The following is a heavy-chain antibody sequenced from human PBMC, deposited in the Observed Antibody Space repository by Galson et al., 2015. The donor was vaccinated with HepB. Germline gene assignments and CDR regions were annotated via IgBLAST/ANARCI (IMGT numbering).Heavy chain of an antibody. CDR2: ISSRSNYI. CDR3: ASVSVLGYGGSHYYFDS. D-gene: IGHD4-23*01. V-gene: IGHV3-21*01. CDR1: GFSFRDYS. J-gene: IGHJ4*02. Sequence: SLRLSCAASGFSFRDYSINWVRQAPGKGLEWVSFISSRSNYIYYADSVKGRFTISRDNAKNSLYLQMNSLSVGDTAVYYCASVSVLGYGGSHYYFDSWGQGTLVTVSS.